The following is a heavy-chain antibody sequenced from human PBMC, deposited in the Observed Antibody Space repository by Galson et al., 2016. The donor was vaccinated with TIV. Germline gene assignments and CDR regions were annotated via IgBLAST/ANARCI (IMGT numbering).Heavy chain of an antibody. CDR1: GFSFSNYA. Sequence: SLRLSCAASGFSFSNYAMSWVRQAPGRGLEWVSGIGGSGGSPNYGDSVKGRFIISRGNSKNILYLQMNSLRAEDTAVYYCAKRPIITIFGAGSNYCDSWGQGTLVTVSS. CDR2: IGGSGGSP. D-gene: IGHD3-3*01. J-gene: IGHJ4*02. CDR3: AKRPIITIFGAGSNYCDS. V-gene: IGHV3-23*01.